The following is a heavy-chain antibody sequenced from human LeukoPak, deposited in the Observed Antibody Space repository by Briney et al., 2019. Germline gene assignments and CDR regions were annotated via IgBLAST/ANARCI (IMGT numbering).Heavy chain of an antibody. CDR3: VSFYETY. CDR1: GFTFSSYW. V-gene: IGHV3-74*01. D-gene: IGHD2-2*01. J-gene: IGHJ4*02. Sequence: QPGGSLRLSCAASGFTFSSYWMHWVRQAPGKGLVWVSRINGDGSWTTYADSVKGRFTISKDNAKNTVYLQMNNLRAEDTAVYYCVSFYETYWGRGTLVTVSS. CDR2: INGDGSWT.